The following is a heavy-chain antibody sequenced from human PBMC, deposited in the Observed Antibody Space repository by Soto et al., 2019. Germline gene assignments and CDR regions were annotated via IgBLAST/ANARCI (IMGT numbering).Heavy chain of an antibody. D-gene: IGHD3-3*01. CDR3: PRGGTASYDFWNNPRGDGLDL. V-gene: IGHV1-8*01. CDR1: GYTFPSHD. Sequence: SVKVSLKASGYTFPSHDIIWVRQAAGQGLEYMGWMNPISEMSKTTYMLNFRGSVSMTRDTSLQTAYVELSGLRSDDTAVYFCPRGGTASYDFWNNPRGDGLDLWGQGTLVTVSS. J-gene: IGHJ5*02. CDR2: MNPISEMSKT.